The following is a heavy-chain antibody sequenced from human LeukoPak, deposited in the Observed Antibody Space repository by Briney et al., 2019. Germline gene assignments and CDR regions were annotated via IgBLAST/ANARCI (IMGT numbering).Heavy chain of an antibody. J-gene: IGHJ4*02. Sequence: GSLRLSCATSGFSSNNDWMDWVRQAPGKGLEWVANINQDGSEKNCLDSVKGRFTISRDNAQNSLYLQMNGLRVEDTAVYYCTRRLDEWGQGTLVTVSS. D-gene: IGHD3-16*01. CDR2: INQDGSEK. V-gene: IGHV3-7*01. CDR3: TRRLDE. CDR1: GFSSNNDW.